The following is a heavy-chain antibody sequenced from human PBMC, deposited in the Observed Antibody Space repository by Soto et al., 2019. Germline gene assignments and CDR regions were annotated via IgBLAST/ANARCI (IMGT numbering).Heavy chain of an antibody. V-gene: IGHV3-23*01. CDR3: AADSGSYFQGVQNFDY. Sequence: EVQLLESGAGLVQPGGSLRISCAASGFTFSRYAMSWVRQAPGKGLEWVSGISGSGGSTHYADSVKGRFTISRDNFKNSLYLQMTSLRADDMAVYYCAADSGSYFQGVQNFDYWGQGTLVTVSS. J-gene: IGHJ4*02. CDR1: GFTFSRYA. CDR2: ISGSGGST. D-gene: IGHD1-26*01.